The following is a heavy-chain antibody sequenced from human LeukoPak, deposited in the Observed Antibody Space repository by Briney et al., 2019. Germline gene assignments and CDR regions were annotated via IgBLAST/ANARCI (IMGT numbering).Heavy chain of an antibody. CDR2: ITASGKYI. CDR1: GFTFSDYV. CDR3: ARAPFRDYFGSGTYSDH. Sequence: GGSLRLSCAASGFTFSDYVVNWVRQAPGKGLEWVSSITASGKYIFYADSLKGRFTISRDNAKKSLFLDMNSLRAEDTAVYYCARAPFRDYFGSGTYSDHWGPGSLVTVSS. D-gene: IGHD3-10*01. J-gene: IGHJ4*02. V-gene: IGHV3-21*01.